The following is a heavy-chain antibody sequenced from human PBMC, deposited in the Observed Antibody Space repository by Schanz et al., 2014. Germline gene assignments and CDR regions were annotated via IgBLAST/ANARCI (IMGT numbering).Heavy chain of an antibody. J-gene: IGHJ3*02. D-gene: IGHD4-17*01. CDR2: IKKDGSEK. CDR1: GFTFSGFW. Sequence: EVQLAESGGGLVQPGGSLRLSCAASGFTFSGFWMTWVRQAPGKGLEWVANIKKDGSEKYYVDSVKGRFTISRDNAKNTLYLQMNTLRAEDTAVYYCARKMKLGVYGGKGHDSLDIWGQGTMVTVSS. V-gene: IGHV3-7*01. CDR3: ARKMKLGVYGGKGHDSLDI.